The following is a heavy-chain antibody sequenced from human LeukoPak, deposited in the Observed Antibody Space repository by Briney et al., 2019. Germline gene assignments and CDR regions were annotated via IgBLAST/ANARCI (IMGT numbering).Heavy chain of an antibody. D-gene: IGHD2-2*01. CDR1: GFTFSSYA. J-gene: IGHJ4*02. Sequence: GGSLRLSCAASGFTFSSYAMSWVRQAPGKGLEWVSFVYDGGTTVYADSVKGRFTISRDNSKNTLYLEMNSLRAEDTAVYYCARWYCSSAYCYYDYWGQGTLVTVSS. CDR3: ARWYCSSAYCYYDY. V-gene: IGHV3-53*01. CDR2: VYDGGTT.